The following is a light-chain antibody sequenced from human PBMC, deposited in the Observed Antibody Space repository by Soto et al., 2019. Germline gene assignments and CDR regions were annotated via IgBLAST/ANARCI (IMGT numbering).Light chain of an antibody. V-gene: IGKV3-15*01. J-gene: IGKJ4*01. CDR1: QSVSSY. CDR3: QQYNNWPLT. CDR2: GAS. Sequence: EIVLTQSPATLSLSPGERATLSCRASQSVSSYLAWYQQKPGQAPRLLIYGASARATGIPARFSGSGYGTEFTLTISSLQSEDFAVYYCQQYNNWPLTFGGGTKVEIK.